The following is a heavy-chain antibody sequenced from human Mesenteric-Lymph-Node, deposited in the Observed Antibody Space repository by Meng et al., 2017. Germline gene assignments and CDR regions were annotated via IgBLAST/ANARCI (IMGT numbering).Heavy chain of an antibody. CDR1: GFTFSSYA. CDR2: ISYDGSNK. Sequence: GESLKISCAASGFTFSSYAMHWVRQAPGKGLEWVAVISYDGSNKYYADSVKGRFTISRDNSKNTLYLQMNSLRAEDTAVYYCARDWMVRGKPYYGMDVWGQGTMVTVSS. D-gene: IGHD3-10*01. J-gene: IGHJ6*02. CDR3: ARDWMVRGKPYYGMDV. V-gene: IGHV3-30*04.